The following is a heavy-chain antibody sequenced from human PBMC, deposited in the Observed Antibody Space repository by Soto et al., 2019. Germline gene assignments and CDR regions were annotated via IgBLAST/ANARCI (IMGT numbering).Heavy chain of an antibody. CDR1: GYTFTSYW. CDR3: VRSGTSSGRFSDY. D-gene: IGHD2-15*01. J-gene: IGHJ4*02. Sequence: PGESLKISCKGPGYTFTSYWIGWVRQMPGEGLEWMGVIYPSDSDIRYSPSFQGKVTISADKSITTAYLQWSSLKAADTAMYYCVRSGTSSGRFSDYWGQGTLVTVSS. V-gene: IGHV5-51*01. CDR2: IYPSDSDI.